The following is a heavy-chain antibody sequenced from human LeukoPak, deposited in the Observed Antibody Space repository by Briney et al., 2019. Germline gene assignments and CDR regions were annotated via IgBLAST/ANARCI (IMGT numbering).Heavy chain of an antibody. J-gene: IGHJ4*02. CDR2: INSSGSTI. CDR3: ARDLSYYGSGSSPLGY. CDR1: GFTFSDYY. Sequence: PGGSLRLSCAASGFTFSDYYMSWIRQAPGKGLEWVSYINSSGSTIYYADSVKGRFTISRDNAKNSLYLQMNSLRAEDTAVYYCARDLSYYGSGSSPLGYWGQGTLVTVSS. V-gene: IGHV3-11*01. D-gene: IGHD3-10*01.